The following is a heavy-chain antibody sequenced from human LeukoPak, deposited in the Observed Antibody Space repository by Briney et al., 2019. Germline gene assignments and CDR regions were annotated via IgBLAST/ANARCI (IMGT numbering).Heavy chain of an antibody. V-gene: IGHV3-64D*09. CDR3: VPGHCSGGSCYERIDY. CDR1: GFTFSSYA. Sequence: GGSLRLSCSASGFTFSSYAMHWVRQAPGKGLEYVSAISSNGGSTYYADSVKGRFTISRDNSKNTLYLQMSSPRAEDTAVYYCVPGHCSGGSCYERIDYWGQGTLVTVSS. CDR2: ISSNGGST. D-gene: IGHD2-15*01. J-gene: IGHJ4*02.